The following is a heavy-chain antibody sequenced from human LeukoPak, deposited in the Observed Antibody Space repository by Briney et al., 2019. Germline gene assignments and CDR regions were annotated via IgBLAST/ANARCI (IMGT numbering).Heavy chain of an antibody. CDR2: ISSSSSYI. Sequence: GGSLRLSCAASGFTFSSYSMNWVRQAPGKGLEWVSSISSSSSYIYYADSVKGRFTISRDNAKNSLYLQMNSLRAEDTAVYYCARDHRRNIVVVPAAISYYFDYWGQGTLVTVPS. D-gene: IGHD2-2*01. CDR3: ARDHRRNIVVVPAAISYYFDY. CDR1: GFTFSSYS. J-gene: IGHJ4*02. V-gene: IGHV3-21*04.